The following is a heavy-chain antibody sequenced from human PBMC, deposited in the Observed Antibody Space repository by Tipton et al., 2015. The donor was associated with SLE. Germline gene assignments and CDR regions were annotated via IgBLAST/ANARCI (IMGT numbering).Heavy chain of an antibody. V-gene: IGHV4-34*01. D-gene: IGHD3-9*01. CDR2: INHSGTT. Sequence: GLVKPSETLSLTCAVYGGSFSGYYWSWIRQSPGKGLEWIGEINHSGTTNYNPSLKSRVTLSVDTSKNQFSLNLNSVTAADTAVYYCARDHLNGGYNPYYYMDVWGKGTTVTVSS. CDR3: ARDHLNGGYNPYYYMDV. CDR1: GGSFSGYY. J-gene: IGHJ6*03.